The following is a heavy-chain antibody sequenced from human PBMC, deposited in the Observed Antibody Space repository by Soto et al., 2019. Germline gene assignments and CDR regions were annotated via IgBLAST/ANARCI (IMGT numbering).Heavy chain of an antibody. CDR3: VVILHYDTFDI. V-gene: IGHV3-23*01. Sequence: EVQLLESGGGLVQPGGSLRLSCAASGFTFNIYSMSWVRQAPGKGLEFVSTITNNGITTYYADSVKGRFTISRDNSRNMVFLQMNSRRAEDTAVYHCVVILHYDTFDIWGQGTMVTASS. CDR1: GFTFNIYS. J-gene: IGHJ3*02. CDR2: ITNNGITT.